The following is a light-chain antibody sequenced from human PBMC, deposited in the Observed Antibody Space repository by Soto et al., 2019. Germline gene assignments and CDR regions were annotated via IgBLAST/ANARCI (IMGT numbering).Light chain of an antibody. CDR1: QSISSW. J-gene: IGKJ2*01. CDR2: KAS. Sequence: DIQMTQSRSTLSASVGDRVTITCGASQSISSWLAWYQQKPGKAPNLLIYKASNLESGVPSRFSGSGSGTEFTLTISGLQRDDFATYYCQQYETYYTFGQGTKLEIK. V-gene: IGKV1-5*03. CDR3: QQYETYYT.